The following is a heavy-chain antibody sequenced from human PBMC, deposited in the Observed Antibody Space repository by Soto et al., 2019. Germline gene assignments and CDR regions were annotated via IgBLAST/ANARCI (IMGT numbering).Heavy chain of an antibody. V-gene: IGHV3-21*01. D-gene: IGHD6-19*01. CDR1: GFTFSSYS. Sequence: EVQLVESGGGLVKPGGSLRLSCAASGFTFSSYSMNWVRQAPGKGLEWVSSISSSSSYIYYADSVKGRFTISRDNAKNSLYLQMNSLRAEDTAVYYCARGPSCSGWYIFGNYWGQGTLVTVSS. J-gene: IGHJ4*02. CDR2: ISSSSSYI. CDR3: ARGPSCSGWYIFGNY.